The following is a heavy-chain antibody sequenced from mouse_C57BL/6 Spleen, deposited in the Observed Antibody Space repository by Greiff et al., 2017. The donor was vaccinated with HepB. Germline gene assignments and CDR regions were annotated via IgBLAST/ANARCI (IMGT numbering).Heavy chain of an antibody. Sequence: VKLMESGPELVKPGASVKISCKASGYAFSSSWMNWVKQRPGKGLEWIGRIYPGDGDTNYNGKFKGKATLTADKSSSTAYMQLSSLTSEDSAVYFCARSEGLDYWGQGTTLTVSS. CDR3: ARSEGLDY. CDR1: GYAFSSSW. J-gene: IGHJ2*01. CDR2: IYPGDGDT. D-gene: IGHD3-3*01. V-gene: IGHV1-82*01.